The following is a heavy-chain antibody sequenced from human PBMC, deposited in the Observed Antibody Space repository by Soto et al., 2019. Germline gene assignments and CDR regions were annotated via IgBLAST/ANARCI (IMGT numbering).Heavy chain of an antibody. CDR3: AREPSKALRFMEWLNDAFDI. CDR2: IYTSGST. J-gene: IGHJ3*02. V-gene: IGHV4-4*07. CDR1: VGSISSYY. D-gene: IGHD3-3*01. Sequence: SETLSVTCTVSVGSISSYYWSWIRQPAGKGLEWIGRIYTSGSTNYNPSLKSRVTMSVDTSKNQFSLKLSSVTAADTAVYYCAREPSKALRFMEWLNDAFDIWGQGTMVTVSS.